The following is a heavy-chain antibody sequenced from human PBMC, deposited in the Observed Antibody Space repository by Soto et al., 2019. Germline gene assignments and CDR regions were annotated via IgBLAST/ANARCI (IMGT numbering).Heavy chain of an antibody. V-gene: IGHV4-61*01. J-gene: IGHJ6*02. D-gene: IGHD6-13*01. CDR3: ARVGGSSSWDYGMDV. CDR2: IYYSGST. CDR1: GGSVSSGIYY. Sequence: PSETLSRTCTVSGGSVSSGIYYWTWIRQPPGKGLEWIGYIYYSGSTYYNPSLKSRVTISVDTSKNQFSLKLSSVTAADTAVYYCARVGGSSSWDYGMDVWGQGTTVTVSS.